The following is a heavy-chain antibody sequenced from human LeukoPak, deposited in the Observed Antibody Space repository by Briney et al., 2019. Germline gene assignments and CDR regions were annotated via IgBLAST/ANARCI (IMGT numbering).Heavy chain of an antibody. Sequence: SETLSLTCTVSGGSISSDSYYWSWLRQPAGKGLEWIGRVYSSGGSNYNPSLKSRVTISIDTSKNQFSLKLNSVTAADTAVYYCARRHYDRRSGYSLALGTWGRGTQVTVSA. D-gene: IGHD3-3*01. V-gene: IGHV4-61*02. J-gene: IGHJ5*02. CDR1: GGSISSDSYY. CDR3: ARRHYDRRSGYSLALGT. CDR2: VYSSGGS.